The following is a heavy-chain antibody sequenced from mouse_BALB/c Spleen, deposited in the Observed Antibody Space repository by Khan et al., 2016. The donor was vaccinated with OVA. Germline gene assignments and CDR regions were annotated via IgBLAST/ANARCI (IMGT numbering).Heavy chain of an antibody. CDR2: INTGGDYI. V-gene: IGHV5-6*01. Sequence: EVELVESGGDLVKPGGSLKLSCAASGFTFSTYAMSWVRQTPDKRLEWVATINTGGDYIYYPDSVKGRFTISRDNAKNTLYLQMSSLRSEERARYYCARHNYGPFAYWGQGTLVTVSA. D-gene: IGHD1-1*01. CDR1: GFTFSTYA. CDR3: ARHNYGPFAY. J-gene: IGHJ3*01.